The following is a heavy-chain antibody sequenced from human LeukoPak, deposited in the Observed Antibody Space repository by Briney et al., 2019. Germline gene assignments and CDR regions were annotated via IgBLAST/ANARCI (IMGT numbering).Heavy chain of an antibody. CDR2: ISYDGSNK. CDR3: ARDYSSGWYPFDY. D-gene: IGHD6-19*01. CDR1: GFTFSSYG. J-gene: IGHJ4*02. Sequence: GGSLRLSCAASGFTFSSYGMHWVRQAPGKGLEWVAVISYDGSNKYYADSVKGRFTISRDNSKNTLYLQMNSLRAEDTAVYYCARDYSSGWYPFDYWGQGTLVTVSS. V-gene: IGHV3-30*03.